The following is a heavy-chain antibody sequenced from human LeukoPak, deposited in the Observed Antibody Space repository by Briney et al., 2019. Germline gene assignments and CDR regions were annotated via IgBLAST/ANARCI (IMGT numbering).Heavy chain of an antibody. V-gene: IGHV3-53*01. D-gene: IGHD6-13*01. CDR2: IYSGGST. CDR1: GFTVSSNY. J-gene: IGHJ3*02. CDR3: ARDSGSSSSRRSAFDI. Sequence: GGSLRLSCAASGFTVSSNYMSWVRQAPGKGLEWVSVIYSGGSTYYADSVKGRFTISRDNSKNTLYLQMNSLRAEDTAVYYCARDSGSSSSRRSAFDIWGQGTMVTVSS.